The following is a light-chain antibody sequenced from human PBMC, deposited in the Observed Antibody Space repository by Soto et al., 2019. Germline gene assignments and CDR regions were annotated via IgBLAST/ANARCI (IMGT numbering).Light chain of an antibody. CDR2: EVR. CDR3: SAYTARSTLV. V-gene: IGLV2-14*01. CDR1: MRDVGAYNL. J-gene: IGLJ3*02. Sequence: QSVLAQPASVSGSAGQSITISCSGTMRDVGAYNLVSWYQQPPGTAPKLIIYEVRNRPSAISSRFSGSRSGNTASLTISGPQPEDEGDYYCSAYTARSTLVFGGGTKVTVL.